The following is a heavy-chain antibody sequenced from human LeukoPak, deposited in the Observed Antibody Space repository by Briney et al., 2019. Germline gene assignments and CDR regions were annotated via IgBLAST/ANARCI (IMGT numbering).Heavy chain of an antibody. V-gene: IGHV1-69*04. CDR1: GGTFSSYA. CDR3: ASCYSSSWSIKGVGY. D-gene: IGHD6-13*01. CDR2: IIPILGIA. Sequence: SVKVSCKASGGTFSSYAISWVRQAPGQGLEWMGRIIPILGIANYAQKFQGRVTITADKSTSTAYMELSSLRSEDTAVYYCASCYSSSWSIKGVGYWGQGTLVTVSS. J-gene: IGHJ4*02.